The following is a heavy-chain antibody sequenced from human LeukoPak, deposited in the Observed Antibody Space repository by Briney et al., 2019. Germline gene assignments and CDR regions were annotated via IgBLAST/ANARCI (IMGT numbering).Heavy chain of an antibody. CDR1: GFTFSSYW. D-gene: IGHD6-25*01. J-gene: IGHJ4*02. V-gene: IGHV3-7*01. CDR2: IKHDGSEK. Sequence: GGSLRLSCAASGFTFSSYWMSWVRQAPGKGLEWVATIKHDGSEKSYVDSVKGRFTISRDNAKNSLYLQMNSLRADDTAVFYCARGGGKLDNWGQGTLVTVSS. CDR3: ARGGGKLDN.